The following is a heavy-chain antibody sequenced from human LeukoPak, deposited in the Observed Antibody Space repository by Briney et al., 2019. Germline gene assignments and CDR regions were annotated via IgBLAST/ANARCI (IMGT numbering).Heavy chain of an antibody. CDR1: GGSISSYY. D-gene: IGHD3-22*01. CDR2: INYSGST. CDR3: ARVENVIYYDSRAGAFDI. J-gene: IGHJ3*02. V-gene: IGHV4-59*12. Sequence: SETLSLTCIVSGGSISSYYWSWMRQPPGKGLEWIGYINYSGSTYYNPSLKSRVTISVDTSKNQFSLKLSSVTAADTAVYYCARVENVIYYDSRAGAFDIWGQGTMVTVSS.